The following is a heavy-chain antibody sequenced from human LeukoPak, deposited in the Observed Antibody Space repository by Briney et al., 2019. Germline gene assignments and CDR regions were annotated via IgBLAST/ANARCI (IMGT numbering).Heavy chain of an antibody. J-gene: IGHJ6*03. Sequence: ASVKVSCKSSVYTFTSYGISWVRHAPGQGLERMGWISAYNGNTNYAQKLQGRVTMTTDTSTSTAYMELRSLRSDDTAVYYCARDIAAAGTGPYYYYYMDVWGKGTTVTVSS. CDR2: ISAYNGNT. CDR3: ARDIAAAGTGPYYYYYMDV. D-gene: IGHD6-13*01. CDR1: VYTFTSYG. V-gene: IGHV1-18*01.